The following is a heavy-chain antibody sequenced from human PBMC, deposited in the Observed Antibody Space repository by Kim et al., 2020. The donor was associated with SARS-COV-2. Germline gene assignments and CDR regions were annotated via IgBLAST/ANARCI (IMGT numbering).Heavy chain of an antibody. D-gene: IGHD2-2*01. J-gene: IGHJ4*02. CDR3: ARVHCSSTSCYFDY. V-gene: IGHV5-10-1*01. Sequence: SPSFPGHVTISADKSISTAYLQWSSLKASDTAMYYCARVHCSSTSCYFDYWGQGTLVTVSS.